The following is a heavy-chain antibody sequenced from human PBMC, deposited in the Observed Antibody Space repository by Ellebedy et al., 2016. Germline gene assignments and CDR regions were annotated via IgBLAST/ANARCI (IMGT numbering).Heavy chain of an antibody. CDR1: GGSFSGYY. CDR2: INHSGSP. J-gene: IGHJ4*02. Sequence: SETLSLTCAVYGGSFSGYYWSWVRQPPGKGLEWIGEINHSGSPTYNPSLKSRLTISIDTSKNQFSLQLSSVTAADTAVYYCARGVPSYTSCYVDYWGQGTLVTVSS. V-gene: IGHV4-34*01. CDR3: ARGVPSYTSCYVDY. D-gene: IGHD2-2*01.